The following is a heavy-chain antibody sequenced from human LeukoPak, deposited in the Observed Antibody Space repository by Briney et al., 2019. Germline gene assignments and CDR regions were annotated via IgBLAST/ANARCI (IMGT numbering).Heavy chain of an antibody. CDR1: GGTFSSYT. V-gene: IGHV1-69*04. J-gene: IGHJ5*02. Sequence: SVKVSCKASGGTFSSYTISWVRQAPGQGLEWMGRIIPILGIANYAQKFQGRVTITADKSTSTAYMELSSLRSEDTAVYYCARDVHGDYGSGWFDPWGQGTLVSVSS. CDR2: IIPILGIA. CDR3: ARDVHGDYGSGWFDP. D-gene: IGHD4-17*01.